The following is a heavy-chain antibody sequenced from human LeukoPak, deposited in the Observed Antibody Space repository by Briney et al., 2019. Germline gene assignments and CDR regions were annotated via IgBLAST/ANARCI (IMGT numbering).Heavy chain of an antibody. CDR1: GFTFSSYA. V-gene: IGHV3-23*01. CDR2: ISGSGGST. Sequence: PGGSLRLSCAASGFTFSSYAMSWVRQTPGKGLEWVSGISGSGGSTYYADSVKGRLAISRDNSKNTLYLQMNSLRAEDTAVYYCARSSGWFGDAFDIWGQGTMVTISS. D-gene: IGHD6-19*01. CDR3: ARSSGWFGDAFDI. J-gene: IGHJ3*02.